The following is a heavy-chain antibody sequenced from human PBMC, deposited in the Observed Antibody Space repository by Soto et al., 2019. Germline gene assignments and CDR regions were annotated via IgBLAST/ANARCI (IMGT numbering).Heavy chain of an antibody. Sequence: SGPTLVNPTQTLTLTCTFSGFSLSSRGVGVGWVRQPPGKALEWLALIMWNDDNHYSPSLQSRLTVTKDTSKNQVVLTMTNMDPVDTATFYCAHHFSGYYYVSGSSCAFDIWGQGTMVTVSS. D-gene: IGHD3-10*01. V-gene: IGHV2-5*01. CDR2: IMWNDDN. CDR1: GFSLSSRGVG. CDR3: AHHFSGYYYVSGSSCAFDI. J-gene: IGHJ3*02.